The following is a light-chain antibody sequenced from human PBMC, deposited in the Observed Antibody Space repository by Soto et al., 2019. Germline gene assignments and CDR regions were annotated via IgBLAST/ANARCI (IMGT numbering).Light chain of an antibody. CDR2: GAS. Sequence: EIVLTQSPGTLSLSPGERATLSCRASQSFSSSYLAWYQQKPGQAPRLLIYGASSRATGIPDRFSGSGSGTVFTPTISRLEPEDFAVYSCQQYGTSPFTFGPGTKGDIK. CDR3: QQYGTSPFT. V-gene: IGKV3-20*01. CDR1: QSFSSSY. J-gene: IGKJ3*01.